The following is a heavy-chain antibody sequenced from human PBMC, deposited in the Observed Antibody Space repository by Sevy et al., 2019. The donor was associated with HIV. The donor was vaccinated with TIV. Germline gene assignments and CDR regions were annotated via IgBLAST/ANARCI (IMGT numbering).Heavy chain of an antibody. CDR2: IKSKNDGGTT. CDR1: GFTVSNTW. D-gene: IGHD4-17*01. CDR3: TTMGWHGGFDI. V-gene: IGHV3-15*01. J-gene: IGHJ3*02. Sequence: GGSLRLSCAASGFTVSNTWMSWVRQAPGKGLELVGRIKSKNDGGTTDYAAPVIGRFTISRDDSKSTLYLRMNSLKIEDTAVYYCTTMGWHGGFDIWGQGTMVTVSS.